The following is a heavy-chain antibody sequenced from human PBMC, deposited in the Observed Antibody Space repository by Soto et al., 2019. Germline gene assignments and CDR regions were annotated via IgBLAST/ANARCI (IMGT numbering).Heavy chain of an antibody. CDR3: ARVFSGYSSSWVDFDY. V-gene: IGHV1-8*01. D-gene: IGHD6-13*01. CDR1: GYTFTSYD. Sequence: GAPVKVSCKGSGYTFTSYDINWVRQATGQGLEWMGWMNPNSGNTGYAQKFQGRVTMTRNTSISTAYMELSSLRSEDTAVYYCARVFSGYSSSWVDFDYWGQGTXVTVSS. CDR2: MNPNSGNT. J-gene: IGHJ4*02.